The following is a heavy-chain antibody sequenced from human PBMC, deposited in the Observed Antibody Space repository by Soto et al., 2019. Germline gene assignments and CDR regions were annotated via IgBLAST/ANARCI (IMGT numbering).Heavy chain of an antibody. CDR2: IKSKTDGGTT. Sequence: GGSLRLSCAASGFTFSNAWMNWVRQAPGKGLEWVGRIKSKTDGGTTDYAAPVKGRFTISRDDSKNTLYLQMNSLKTEDTAVYYCTTDRRRGYSYGPIDYWGQGTLVTVSS. CDR1: GFTFSNAW. V-gene: IGHV3-15*07. D-gene: IGHD5-18*01. J-gene: IGHJ4*02. CDR3: TTDRRRGYSYGPIDY.